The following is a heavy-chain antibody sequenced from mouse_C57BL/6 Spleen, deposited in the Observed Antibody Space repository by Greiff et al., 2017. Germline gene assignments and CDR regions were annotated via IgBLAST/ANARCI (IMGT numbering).Heavy chain of an antibody. V-gene: IGHV6-3*01. J-gene: IGHJ1*03. CDR2: IRLKSDNYAT. CDR3: TGYYGYFDV. Sequence: EVKLEESGGGLVQPGGSMKLSCVASGFTFSNYWMNWVRQSPEKGLEWVAQIRLKSDNYATHYAESVKGRFTISRDDSKSSVYLQMINLRAEDTGSFYCTGYYGYFDVWGTGTTVTVSS. CDR1: GFTFSNYW.